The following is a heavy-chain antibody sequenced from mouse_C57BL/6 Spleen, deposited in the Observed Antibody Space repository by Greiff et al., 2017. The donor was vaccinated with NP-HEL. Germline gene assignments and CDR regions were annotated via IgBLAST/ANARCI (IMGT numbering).Heavy chain of an antibody. CDR3: ARSNWDRDWYFDV. V-gene: IGHV3-1*01. Sequence: VQLKESGPGMVKPSQSLSLTCTVTGYSITSGYDWHWIRHFPGNKLEWMGYISYSGSTNYNPSLKSRISITHDTSKNHFFLKLNSVTTEDTATYYCARSNWDRDWYFDVWGTGTTVTVSS. CDR1: GYSITSGYD. J-gene: IGHJ1*03. D-gene: IGHD4-1*01. CDR2: ISYSGST.